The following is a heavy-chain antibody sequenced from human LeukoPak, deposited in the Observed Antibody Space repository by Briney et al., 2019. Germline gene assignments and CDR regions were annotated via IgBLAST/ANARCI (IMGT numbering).Heavy chain of an antibody. Sequence: GGSLRLSCAASGFTFSSYWMHWVRQAPGKGLVWVSRINPDDESTSYADSVKGRFTISRDNAKSTLYLQMNSLRAEDTAVYYCLTIVGTTIDAFDIWGQGTMVTVSS. D-gene: IGHD1-26*01. V-gene: IGHV3-74*01. CDR3: LTIVGTTIDAFDI. CDR1: GFTFSSYW. CDR2: INPDDEST. J-gene: IGHJ3*02.